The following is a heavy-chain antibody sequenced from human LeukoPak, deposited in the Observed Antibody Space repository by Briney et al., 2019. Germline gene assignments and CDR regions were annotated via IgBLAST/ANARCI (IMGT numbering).Heavy chain of an antibody. D-gene: IGHD3-16*01. CDR2: IYYSGST. Sequence: PSETLSLTCTVSGGSISSYYWSWIRQPPGKGLEWIGYIYYSGSTNYHPSLKSRGTISVDTSKNQFSLKLSSVTAADTAVYYCARGGGAFDYWGQGTLVTVSS. J-gene: IGHJ4*02. CDR1: GGSISSYY. CDR3: ARGGGAFDY. V-gene: IGHV4-59*01.